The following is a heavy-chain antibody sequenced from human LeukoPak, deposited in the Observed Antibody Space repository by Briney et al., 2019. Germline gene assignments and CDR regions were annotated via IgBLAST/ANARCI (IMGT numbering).Heavy chain of an antibody. V-gene: IGHV3-23*01. Sequence: PGGSLRLSCAASGFTFSTFWMTWVRQAPGKGLEWVSSVTGGGGDTYYPDSVKGRFTISRGNSRNTLYLQMNSLRAEDTAVYYCAKRLLRDTSTGEGAFDIWGQGTMVTVSS. CDR3: AKRLLRDTSTGEGAFDI. CDR1: GFTFSTFW. J-gene: IGHJ3*02. D-gene: IGHD1-1*01. CDR2: VTGGGGDT.